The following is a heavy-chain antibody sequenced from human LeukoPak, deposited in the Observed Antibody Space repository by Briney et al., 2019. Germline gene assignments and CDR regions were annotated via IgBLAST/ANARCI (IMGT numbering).Heavy chain of an antibody. V-gene: IGHV3-11*04. CDR1: GFTFSDYY. Sequence: GGSLRLSCAASGFTFSDYYMSWIRQAPGKGLEWVSTIKGIGPTTYYADSVKGRFTISRDNAKNSLFLQMSSLRADDTAIYYCARAGELRYMDVWGKGTAVTVSS. J-gene: IGHJ6*03. CDR3: ARAGELRYMDV. CDR2: IKGIGPTT. D-gene: IGHD3-16*01.